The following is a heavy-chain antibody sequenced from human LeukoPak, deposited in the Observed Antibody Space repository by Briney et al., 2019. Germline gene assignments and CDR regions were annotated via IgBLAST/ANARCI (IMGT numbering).Heavy chain of an antibody. CDR1: GFTFSSYT. Sequence: GGSLRLSCAASGFTFSSYTLHWVRQAPGKGLEWVSYIYGSSSITYYADSVKGRFTISRDNAKNSLYLQMNSLRDEDTAVYYCARDTGYAFDYWGQGTLVTVSS. CDR2: IYGSSSIT. J-gene: IGHJ4*02. V-gene: IGHV3-48*02. D-gene: IGHD5-12*01. CDR3: ARDTGYAFDY.